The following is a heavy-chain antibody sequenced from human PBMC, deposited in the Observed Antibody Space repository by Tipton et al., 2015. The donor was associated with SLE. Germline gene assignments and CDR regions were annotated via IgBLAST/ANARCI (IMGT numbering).Heavy chain of an antibody. D-gene: IGHD4-17*01. Sequence: TLSLTCSVSGGAMTRGIYYWSWIRQPAGKGLEWIGRVFAGVTTNYNPSLKSRVSMSVDKSKNQFSLKLSSVTVADTAVYYCAKDFNYDNADYNWGQGKLVIVSS. CDR1: GGAMTRGIYY. CDR3: AKDFNYDNADYN. V-gene: IGHV4-61*02. J-gene: IGHJ4*02. CDR2: VFAGVTT.